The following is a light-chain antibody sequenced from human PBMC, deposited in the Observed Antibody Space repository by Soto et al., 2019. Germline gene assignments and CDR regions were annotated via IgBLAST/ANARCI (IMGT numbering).Light chain of an antibody. J-gene: IGLJ1*01. CDR2: DVS. V-gene: IGLV2-14*03. CDR1: SADVGAYNY. CDR3: FSSTISNTYV. Sequence: QSALTQPASVSGSPGQSITISCTGTSADVGAYNYVSWYQHHPGKVPQLMIYDVSSRPSGVSNRFSGSKSGNTASLTISGLQAEDEADYYCFSSTISNTYVFGTGTKLTVL.